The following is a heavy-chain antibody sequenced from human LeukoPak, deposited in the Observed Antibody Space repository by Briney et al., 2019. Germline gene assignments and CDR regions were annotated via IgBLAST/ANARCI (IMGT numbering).Heavy chain of an antibody. V-gene: IGHV3-11*01. D-gene: IGHD2-8*01. J-gene: IGHJ5*02. CDR1: GFTFSDYY. CDR2: ISSSGSTI. CDR3: ARDFGYCTNGVCSNWFDP. Sequence: GGSLRLSCAASGFTFSDYYMSWIRQAPGKGLEWVSYISSSGSTIYYADSVKGRFIISRDNAKNSLYLQMNSLRAEDTAVYYCARDFGYCTNGVCSNWFDPWGQGTLVTVSS.